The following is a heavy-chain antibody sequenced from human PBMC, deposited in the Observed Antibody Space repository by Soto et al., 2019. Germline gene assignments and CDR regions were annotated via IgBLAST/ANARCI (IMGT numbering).Heavy chain of an antibody. CDR2: ISAYNGNT. V-gene: IGHV1-18*01. J-gene: IGHJ6*02. D-gene: IGHD2-8*01. CDR1: GYTFTSYG. CDR3: ARDHMLGGSYYYYGMDV. Sequence: ASVKVSCKASGYTFTSYGISWVRQAPGQGLEWMGWISAYNGNTNYAQKLQGRVTMTTDTSTSTAYMELRSLRSDDTAVYYCARDHMLGGSYYYYGMDVWGQGTTVTVSS.